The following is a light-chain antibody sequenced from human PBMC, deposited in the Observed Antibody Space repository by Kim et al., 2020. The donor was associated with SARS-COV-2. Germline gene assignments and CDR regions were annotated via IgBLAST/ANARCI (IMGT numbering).Light chain of an antibody. Sequence: EIVMTQSPATLSVSPGERATLSCRASQSVSSNLAWYQQKPGQAPRLLIYDASTRATGIPATFSGSGSGTEFTLTISSLQSEDFAVYYCQQYNTRITFGQGTRLEIK. CDR2: DAS. V-gene: IGKV3-15*01. J-gene: IGKJ5*01. CDR1: QSVSSN. CDR3: QQYNTRIT.